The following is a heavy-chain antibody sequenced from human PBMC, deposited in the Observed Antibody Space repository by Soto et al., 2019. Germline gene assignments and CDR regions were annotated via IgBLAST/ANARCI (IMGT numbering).Heavy chain of an antibody. J-gene: IGHJ6*02. V-gene: IGHV3-15*07. Sequence: GGSLRLSCAASVFTFSSYSMNWVRQAPGKGLEWVCRIKSKTDGGTTDYAAPVKGRFTISRDDSKNTLYLQMNSLKTEDTAVYYCTTVVPPGGWSQYGMDVWGQGTTVTVSS. CDR3: TTVVPPGGWSQYGMDV. D-gene: IGHD6-19*01. CDR2: IKSKTDGGTT. CDR1: VFTFSSYS.